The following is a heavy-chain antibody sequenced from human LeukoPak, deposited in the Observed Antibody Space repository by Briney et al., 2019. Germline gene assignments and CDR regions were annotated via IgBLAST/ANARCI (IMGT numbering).Heavy chain of an antibody. CDR1: GFTFSNAW. Sequence: GGSLRLSCAASGFTFSNAWMNWVRQAPRKGLEWVGRIKTKADGGPTDYAAPVKGRFTISRDDSKNMLYLQLNSLKTEDTAVYYCTTNDAFDIWGQGTMVTVSS. CDR2: IKTKADGGPT. V-gene: IGHV3-15*01. CDR3: TTNDAFDI. J-gene: IGHJ3*02.